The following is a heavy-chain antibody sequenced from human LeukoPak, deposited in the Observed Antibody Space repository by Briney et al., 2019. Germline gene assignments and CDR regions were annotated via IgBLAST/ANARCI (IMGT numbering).Heavy chain of an antibody. J-gene: IGHJ3*02. Sequence: PGGSLRLSCAASGFTFSSYGMHWVRQAPGKGLEWVAVISYDGSNKYYADSVKGRFTISRDNSKNTLYLQMNSLRAEDTAVYYCARSYLHYYDSSGYDAFDIWGQGTMVTVSS. V-gene: IGHV3-30*03. CDR1: GFTFSSYG. D-gene: IGHD3-22*01. CDR2: ISYDGSNK. CDR3: ARSYLHYYDSSGYDAFDI.